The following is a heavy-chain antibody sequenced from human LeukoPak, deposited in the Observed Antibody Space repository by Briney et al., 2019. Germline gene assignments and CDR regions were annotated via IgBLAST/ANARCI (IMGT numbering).Heavy chain of an antibody. CDR2: INPNSGGT. CDR3: ARVRVYTTPYYYYYMDV. D-gene: IGHD5/OR15-5a*01. J-gene: IGHJ6*03. Sequence: ASVKVSCKTSGYSFTDYYMHWVRQAPGQGLEWMGWINPNSGGTSSAQKFQGRVTMTRDTSITTVYMELSSLRSEDTAVYYCARVRVYTTPYYYYYMDVWGKGTTVTVSS. CDR1: GYSFTDYY. V-gene: IGHV1-2*02.